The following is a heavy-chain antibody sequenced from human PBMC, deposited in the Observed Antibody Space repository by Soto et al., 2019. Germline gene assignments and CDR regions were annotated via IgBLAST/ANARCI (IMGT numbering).Heavy chain of an antibody. CDR2: IYYSGST. V-gene: IGHV4-59*01. D-gene: IGHD3-9*01. Sequence: QVQLQESGPGLVKPSETLSLTCTVSGGSISSYYWSWIRQPPGKGLEWIGYIYYSGSTNYNPSLQSRGTLSEDTSKNQFYLKLSSRTAADTAVYYCARDLTYYDILTGYERYYGMYVWGQGTTVTVSS. CDR1: GGSISSYY. CDR3: ARDLTYYDILTGYERYYGMYV. J-gene: IGHJ6*02.